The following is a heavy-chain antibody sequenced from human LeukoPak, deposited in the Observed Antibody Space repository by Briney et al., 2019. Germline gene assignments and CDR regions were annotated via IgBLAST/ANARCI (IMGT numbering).Heavy chain of an antibody. V-gene: IGHV3-21*01. Sequence: GGSLRLSCAASGFTFSSYSMNWVRQAPGKGLEWVSSISSSSSYIYYADSVKGRFTISRDNAKNSLYLQMNSLRAEDTAVYYCARGESGYDPFDYWGQGTLVTVSS. CDR1: GFTFSSYS. J-gene: IGHJ4*02. D-gene: IGHD5-12*01. CDR2: ISSSSSYI. CDR3: ARGESGYDPFDY.